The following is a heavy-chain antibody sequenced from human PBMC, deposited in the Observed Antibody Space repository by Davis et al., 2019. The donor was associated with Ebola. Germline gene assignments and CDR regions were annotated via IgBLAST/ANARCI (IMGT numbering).Heavy chain of an antibody. J-gene: IGHJ4*02. CDR1: GFTFSSYG. CDR3: AKEGRWELFVDY. V-gene: IGHV3-30*18. CDR2: ISYDGSNK. Sequence: GGSLRLSCAASGFTFSSYGMHWVRQAPGKGLEWVAVISYDGSNKYYADSVKGRFTISRDNSKNTLYLQMNSLRAEDTAVYYCAKEGRWELFVDYWGQGTLVTVSS. D-gene: IGHD1-26*01.